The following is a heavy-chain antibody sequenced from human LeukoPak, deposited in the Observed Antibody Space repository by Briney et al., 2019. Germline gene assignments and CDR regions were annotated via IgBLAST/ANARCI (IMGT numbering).Heavy chain of an antibody. J-gene: IGHJ4*02. V-gene: IGHV1-69*13. D-gene: IGHD3-3*01. CDR2: IIPIFGTA. Sequence: GASVKVSCKASGGTFSSYAISWVRQTPGQGLEWMGGIIPIFGTANYAQKFQGRVTITADESTSTAYMELSSLRAEDTAVYYCAKGYYDFWGGYGYFDYWGQGTLVTVSS. CDR1: GGTFSSYA. CDR3: AKGYYDFWGGYGYFDY.